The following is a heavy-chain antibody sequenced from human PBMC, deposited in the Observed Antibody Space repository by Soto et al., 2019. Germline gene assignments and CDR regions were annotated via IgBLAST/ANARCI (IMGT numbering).Heavy chain of an antibody. CDR1: GFTFSDYW. Sequence: EVQLVESGGGLVQPGGSLRLSCVASGFTFSDYWMGWARQAPGKGLEWVATIMKDGGVKKYVDSVKGRFTISRDNAKNSLFLQMNGLRAEDTAVYYCARDRDYYKADYWGQGTLVTVSS. D-gene: IGHD1-26*01. CDR3: ARDRDYYKADY. CDR2: IMKDGGVK. V-gene: IGHV3-7*01. J-gene: IGHJ4*02.